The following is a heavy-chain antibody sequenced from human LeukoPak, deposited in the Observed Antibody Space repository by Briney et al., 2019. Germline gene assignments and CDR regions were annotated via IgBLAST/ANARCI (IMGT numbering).Heavy chain of an antibody. J-gene: IGHJ4*02. D-gene: IGHD2-15*01. CDR3: TIGGVVVVVAATLADY. Sequence: GGSLRLCCAASGFTFSNAWMSWVRQAPGKGLEWVGRIKSKTDGGTTDYAAPVKGRFTISRDDSKNTLYLQMNSLKTEDTAVYYCTIGGVVVVVAATLADYWGQGTLVTVSS. CDR2: IKSKTDGGTT. CDR1: GFTFSNAW. V-gene: IGHV3-15*01.